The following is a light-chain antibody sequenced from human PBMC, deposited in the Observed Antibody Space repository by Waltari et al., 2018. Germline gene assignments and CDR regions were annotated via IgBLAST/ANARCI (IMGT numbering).Light chain of an antibody. V-gene: IGKV4-1*01. Sequence: DIVMTQSPQSLAVSLGERATTNSQSSQSVLYSSNNRNYLAWYQQKPGQPPKLLIYWASTRESGVPDRFSGSGSGTYFTLIISSLQAEDVAVYYCQQYYRTPLTFGGGTKVEIK. CDR2: WAS. CDR1: QSVLYSSNNRNY. CDR3: QQYYRTPLT. J-gene: IGKJ4*01.